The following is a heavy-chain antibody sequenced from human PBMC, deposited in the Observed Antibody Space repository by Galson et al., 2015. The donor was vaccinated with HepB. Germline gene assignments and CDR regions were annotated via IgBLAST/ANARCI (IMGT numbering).Heavy chain of an antibody. V-gene: IGHV3-15*01. CDR2: IKSKSDGETI. CDR3: ATGPWFGELFGADY. J-gene: IGHJ4*02. D-gene: IGHD3-10*01. Sequence: SLRLSCAASGFTFSNAWMSWVRQAPRKGLGWVGRIKSKSDGETIDYAAPVKGRFTISRDDSKSTLYLQMNSLRIEDTAVHYCATGPWFGELFGADYWGQGTLVTVSS. CDR1: GFTFSNAW.